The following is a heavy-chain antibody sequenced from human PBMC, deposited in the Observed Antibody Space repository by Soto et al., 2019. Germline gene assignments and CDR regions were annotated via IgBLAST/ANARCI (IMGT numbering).Heavy chain of an antibody. D-gene: IGHD3-22*01. V-gene: IGHV1-18*01. J-gene: IGHJ4*02. CDR3: AREASINYGPMGQGTSGYYIDY. Sequence: QVQLVQSGAEVKTPGASVKVSCKASGYTFTSYGITWVRQAPGQGLEWMGWISAYNANTNYAQKLQGRVTMTTDTSTSTAYMELRSLRSDDTALYYCAREASINYGPMGQGTSGYYIDYWGQGTLVTVSS. CDR1: GYTFTSYG. CDR2: ISAYNANT.